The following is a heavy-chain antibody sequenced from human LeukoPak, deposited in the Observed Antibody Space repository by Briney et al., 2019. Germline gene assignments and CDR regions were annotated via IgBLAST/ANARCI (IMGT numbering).Heavy chain of an antibody. CDR3: AKVDSVVIHFDY. CDR1: GFTFSSYA. D-gene: IGHD3-22*01. J-gene: IGHJ4*02. CDR2: ISGSGGGT. V-gene: IGHV3-23*01. Sequence: GGSLRLSCAASGFTFSSYAMSWVRQAPGKGLEWVSAISGSGGGTYYADSVKGRFTISRDNSKNTLYLQMNSLRAEDTAVYYCAKVDSVVIHFDYWGQGTLVTVSS.